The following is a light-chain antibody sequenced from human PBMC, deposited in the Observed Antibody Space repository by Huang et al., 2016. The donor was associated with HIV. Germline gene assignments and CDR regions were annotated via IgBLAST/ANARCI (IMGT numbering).Light chain of an antibody. CDR3: QESDTWPRLT. Sequence: IVLTQTPASLSLSAGERATLSCRANQSVSHYLAWYQHKPGQPPRLLIYGASRRATDIPARFNGSGSGTDFTLTISSLEAEDSALYYCQESDTWPRLTLGGETKVEIK. J-gene: IGKJ4*01. CDR1: QSVSHY. CDR2: GAS. V-gene: IGKV3-11*01.